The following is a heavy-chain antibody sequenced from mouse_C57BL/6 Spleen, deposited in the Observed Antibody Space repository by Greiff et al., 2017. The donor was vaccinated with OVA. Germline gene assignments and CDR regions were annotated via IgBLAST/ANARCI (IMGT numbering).Heavy chain of an antibody. V-gene: IGHV3-6*01. CDR2: ISYDGSN. CDR1: GYSITSGYY. Sequence: DVQLQESGPGLVKPSQSLSLTCSVTGYSITSGYYWNWIRQFPGNKLEWMGYISYDGSNNYNPSLKNRISITRDTSKNQFFLKLNSVTTEDTATYYCARGYGSPWYFDVWGTGTTVTVSS. CDR3: ARGYGSPWYFDV. J-gene: IGHJ1*03. D-gene: IGHD1-1*01.